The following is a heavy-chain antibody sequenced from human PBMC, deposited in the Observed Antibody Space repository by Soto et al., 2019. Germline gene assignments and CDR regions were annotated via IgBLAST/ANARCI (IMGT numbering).Heavy chain of an antibody. CDR2: ISAYNGNT. CDR3: AREGIAAAGIMVGGNYYYYMDV. J-gene: IGHJ6*03. V-gene: IGHV1-18*01. Sequence: ASVKVSCKASGYTFTSYGISWVRQAPGQGLEWMGWISAYNGNTNYAQKLQGRVTMTTDTSTSTAYMELRSLRSDDTAVYYCAREGIAAAGIMVGGNYYYYMDVWGKGTTVTVSS. D-gene: IGHD6-13*01. CDR1: GYTFTSYG.